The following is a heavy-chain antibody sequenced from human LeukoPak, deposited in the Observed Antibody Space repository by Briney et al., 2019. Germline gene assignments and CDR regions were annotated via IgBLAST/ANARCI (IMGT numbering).Heavy chain of an antibody. CDR2: ISADNGNT. CDR1: GYTFSSYA. CDR3: ARDDNSGYYSGP. V-gene: IGHV1-18*04. J-gene: IGHJ5*02. Sequence: ASVNVSCMASGYTFSSYAISWVRQAPGQGLEWVGWISADNGNTNHAQKFQGRVSLTTDTSTSTAYMELSRLRSDDTAVYYCARDDNSGYYSGPWGQGTLVTVSS. D-gene: IGHD3-22*01.